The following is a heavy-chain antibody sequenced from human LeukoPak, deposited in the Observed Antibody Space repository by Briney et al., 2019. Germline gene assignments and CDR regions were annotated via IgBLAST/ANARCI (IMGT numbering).Heavy chain of an antibody. CDR1: GFTFSSYG. CDR3: AKDIVFGVATAHGMDV. Sequence: PGGSLRLSCAASGFTFSSYGMHWVRQAPGKGLEWVAVISYDGSNKYYADSVKGRFTISRDNSKNTLYLQMNSLRAEDTAVYYCAKDIVFGVATAHGMDVWGQGTTVTVSS. CDR2: ISYDGSNK. J-gene: IGHJ6*02. V-gene: IGHV3-30*18. D-gene: IGHD3-3*01.